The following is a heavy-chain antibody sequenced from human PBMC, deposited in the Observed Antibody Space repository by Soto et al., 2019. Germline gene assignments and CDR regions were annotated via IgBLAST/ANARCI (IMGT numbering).Heavy chain of an antibody. CDR2: ISSDGSDK. J-gene: IGHJ3*01. Sequence: QVQLVESGGGVVQPGTSLRLSCAASGFTFNNYGMHWVRQAPGTGLEWVEAISSDGSDKYYADSVKGRLTISRDNSKNTLYLQMHSLRAEDTAVYYCAKDQGIAASHGIDWGQGTMVTVSS. CDR3: AKDQGIAASHGID. CDR1: GFTFNNYG. V-gene: IGHV3-30*18. D-gene: IGHD6-13*01.